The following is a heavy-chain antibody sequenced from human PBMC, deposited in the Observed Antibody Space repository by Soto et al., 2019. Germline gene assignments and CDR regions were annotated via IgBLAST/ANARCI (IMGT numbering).Heavy chain of an antibody. CDR1: GGSFSGYY. CDR2: IKSKATGGAA. J-gene: IGHJ1*01. CDR3: TTGPYYNSIYYF. Sequence: ETLSLTCAVYGGSFSGYYWSWIRQPPGKGLEWVGRIKSKATGGAADYAAPVKGRFTISRDDSKNTLYLQMNSLKIEDTAVYYCTTGPYYNSIYYF. D-gene: IGHD3-22*01. V-gene: IGHV3-15*07.